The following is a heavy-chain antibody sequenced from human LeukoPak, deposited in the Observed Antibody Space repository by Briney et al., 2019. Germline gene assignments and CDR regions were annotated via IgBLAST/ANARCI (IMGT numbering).Heavy chain of an antibody. CDR2: IYYSGST. CDR3: ARGLAARRRGYFDY. CDR1: GGSISSSSYY. J-gene: IGHJ4*02. V-gene: IGHV4-39*01. D-gene: IGHD6-6*01. Sequence: SETLSLTCTVSGGSISSSSYYWGWIRQPPGKGLEWIGSIYYSGSTYYNPSLKSRVTISVDTSKNQLSLKLSSVTAADTAVYYCARGLAARRRGYFDYWGQGTLVTVSS.